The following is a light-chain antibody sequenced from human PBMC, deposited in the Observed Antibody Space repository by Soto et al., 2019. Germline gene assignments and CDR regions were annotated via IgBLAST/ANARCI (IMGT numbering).Light chain of an antibody. J-gene: IGKJ4*01. CDR2: AAT. V-gene: IGKV1-6*01. CDR1: QDIRND. Sequence: AIQMTPSPSRLAASVVDRVTITCRASQDIRNDLAWYQQKPGKAPKLLIYAATTLQSGVPSRFSGSRSGTVFSLTVSSLQPEDFATYYCQQANSCPLSFGGGTKVDIK. CDR3: QQANSCPLS.